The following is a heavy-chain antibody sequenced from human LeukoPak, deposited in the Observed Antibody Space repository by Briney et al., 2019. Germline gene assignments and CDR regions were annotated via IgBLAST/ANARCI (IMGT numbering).Heavy chain of an antibody. CDR1: GYSISSGYY. CDR2: IYHSGST. CDR3: AWGVAGGVYDY. J-gene: IGHJ4*02. Sequence: NTSETLSLTCTVSGYSISSGYYWGWIRQPPGKGLEWIGSIYHSGSTYYNPSLKSRVTISVDRSKNQFSLKLSSVTAADTAVYYCAWGVAGGVYDYWGQGTLVTVSS. V-gene: IGHV4-38-2*02. D-gene: IGHD6-19*01.